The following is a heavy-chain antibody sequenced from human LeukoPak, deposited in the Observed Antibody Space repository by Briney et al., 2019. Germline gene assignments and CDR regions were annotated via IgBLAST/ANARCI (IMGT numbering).Heavy chain of an antibody. V-gene: IGHV1-46*01. CDR1: GYTFTGYY. J-gene: IGHJ4*02. D-gene: IGHD3-22*01. CDR2: INPSGGST. CDR3: ARTNYHDSSGFYDY. Sequence: ASVKVSCKASGYTFTGYYMHWVRQAPGQGLEWMGIINPSGGSTRYAEKFQGRVTMTRDTSTSTVYMELSSLRSEDTAIYYCARTNYHDSSGFYDYWGQGTLVTVSS.